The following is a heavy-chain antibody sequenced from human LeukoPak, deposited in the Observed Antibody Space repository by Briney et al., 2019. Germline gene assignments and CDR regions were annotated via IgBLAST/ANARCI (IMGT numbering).Heavy chain of an antibody. V-gene: IGHV1-2*02. CDR1: GYTFTGYY. CDR3: AVDYYGSGSYDY. CDR2: INPNSGGT. D-gene: IGHD3-10*01. J-gene: IGHJ4*02. Sequence: ASVKVSCKTSGYTFTGYYLHWVRQAPGQGLEWMGWINPNSGGTNNAQKFQGRVTMTRDTSISTAYMELSRLRSDDTAVYYCAVDYYGSGSYDYWGQGTPVTVSS.